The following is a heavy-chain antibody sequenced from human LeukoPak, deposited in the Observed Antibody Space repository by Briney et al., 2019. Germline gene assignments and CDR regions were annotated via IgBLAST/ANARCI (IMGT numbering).Heavy chain of an antibody. CDR2: MREDGGQE. J-gene: IGHJ4*02. CDR3: VRALSSSSPY. Sequence: SGGSLGLSCAASGFTFSSYAMSWVRQAPGTGLEWVAGMREDGGQEYYVDSVRGRFTISRDSAKNSLYLQMNSLRVEDTAVYYCVRALSSSSPYWGQGTQVTVSS. D-gene: IGHD6-6*01. CDR1: GFTFSSYA. V-gene: IGHV3-7*03.